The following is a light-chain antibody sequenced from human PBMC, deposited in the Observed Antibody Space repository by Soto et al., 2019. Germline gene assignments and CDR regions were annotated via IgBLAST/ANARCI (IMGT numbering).Light chain of an antibody. CDR1: QGISNY. CDR2: AAS. CDR3: QKYNSAPWT. J-gene: IGKJ1*01. Sequence: DIQMTQSPSSLSASVGDRVTITCRAIQGISNYLAWYQQKPGKVPKLLIYAASTLQSGVPSRFSGSGSGTDFTLTISSLQPEDVATDYCQKYNSAPWTFGQGTKVEIK. V-gene: IGKV1-27*01.